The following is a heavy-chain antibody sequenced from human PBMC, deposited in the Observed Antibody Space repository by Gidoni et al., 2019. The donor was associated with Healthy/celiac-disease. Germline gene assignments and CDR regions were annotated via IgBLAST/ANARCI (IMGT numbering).Heavy chain of an antibody. Sequence: QVQLGQSGAEVKKPGSSVKVSCKASGGTFSSYAISWVRQAPGQGLEWMGGFIPIFGTATSAPKFQGRVTITADKSTSTAYMELSSLRSEDTAVYYCARLHGTVVTTGQAFDIWGQGTMVTVSS. CDR2: FIPIFGTA. CDR1: GGTFSSYA. V-gene: IGHV1-69*06. CDR3: ARLHGTVVTTGQAFDI. D-gene: IGHD2-15*01. J-gene: IGHJ3*02.